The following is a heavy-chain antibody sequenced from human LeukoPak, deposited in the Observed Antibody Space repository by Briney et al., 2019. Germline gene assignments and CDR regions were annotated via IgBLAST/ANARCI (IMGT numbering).Heavy chain of an antibody. D-gene: IGHD4-17*01. CDR3: AREGSSTVTPDAFDI. Sequence: ASVKVSCKASGGTFSSYAISWVRQAPGQGLEWMGGIIPIFGTANYAQKFQGRVTITADESTSTVYMELSSLRSEDTAVYYCAREGSSTVTPDAFDIWGQGTMVTVSS. CDR2: IIPIFGTA. CDR1: GGTFSSYA. V-gene: IGHV1-69*13. J-gene: IGHJ3*02.